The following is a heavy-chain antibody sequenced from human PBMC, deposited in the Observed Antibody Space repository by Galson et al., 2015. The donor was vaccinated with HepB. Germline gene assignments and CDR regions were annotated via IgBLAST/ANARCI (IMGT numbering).Heavy chain of an antibody. D-gene: IGHD3-22*01. J-gene: IGHJ4*02. CDR3: TTDQNYYDSSGYHIAYFDY. CDR2: IKSKTDGGTT. V-gene: IGHV3-15*07. Sequence: SLRLSCAASGFTFNNAWMNWVRQAPGKGLEWVGRIKSKTDGGTTDYAAPVKVRFTISRDDSKNTLYLQMNSLKTEDTAVYYCTTDQNYYDSSGYHIAYFDYWGQGTLVTVSS. CDR1: GFTFNNAW.